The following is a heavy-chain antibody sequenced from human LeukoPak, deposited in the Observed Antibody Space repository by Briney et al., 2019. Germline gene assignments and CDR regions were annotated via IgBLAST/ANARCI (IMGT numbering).Heavy chain of an antibody. D-gene: IGHD3-10*01. CDR3: AREPLLWFGEPTTPNWFDP. V-gene: IGHV6-1*01. Sequence: SQTLSLTCAISGDSVSSNSAAWNWIRQSPSRGLEWLGRTYYRSKWYNDYAVSVKGRITINPDTSKNQFSLQLNSVTPEDTAVYYCAREPLLWFGEPTTPNWFDPWGQGTLVTVSS. J-gene: IGHJ5*02. CDR1: GDSVSSNSAA. CDR2: TYYRSKWYN.